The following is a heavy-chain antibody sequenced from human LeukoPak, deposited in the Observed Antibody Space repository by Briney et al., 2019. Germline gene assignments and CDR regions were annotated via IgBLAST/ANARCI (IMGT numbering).Heavy chain of an antibody. D-gene: IGHD1-26*01. J-gene: IGHJ4*02. CDR2: IYHSGNT. V-gene: IGHV4-4*02. CDR3: ARGQSGSYYYFDY. Sequence: SGTLSLTCAVSGGSISSTNWWSWVRQPPWKGLEWIGEIYHSGNTNYNPSLKSRVTISVDKSKNQFSLKLTSVTAADTAVYYCARGQSGSYYYFDYWGQGTLVTVSS. CDR1: GGSISSTNW.